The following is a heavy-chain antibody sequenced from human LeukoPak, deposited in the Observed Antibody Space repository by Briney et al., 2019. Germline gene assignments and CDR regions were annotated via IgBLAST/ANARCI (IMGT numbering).Heavy chain of an antibody. D-gene: IGHD2-2*01. V-gene: IGHV3-23*01. J-gene: IGHJ4*02. Sequence: GRSLRLSCAASGFTFSDYAMSWVRQAPGKGLEWVSSISGSGGSTYYTDSVKGRFTISRDNSKNTLYLHMNSLRAEDTAIYYCAKAGCTSTTCYSNCWGQGALVTVSS. CDR1: GFTFSDYA. CDR2: ISGSGGST. CDR3: AKAGCTSTTCYSNC.